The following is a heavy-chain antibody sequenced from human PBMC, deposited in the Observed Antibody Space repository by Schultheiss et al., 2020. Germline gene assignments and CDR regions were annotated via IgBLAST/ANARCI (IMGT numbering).Heavy chain of an antibody. J-gene: IGHJ4*02. CDR1: GGSISSGSYY. V-gene: IGHV4-61*02. D-gene: IGHD3-3*01. Sequence: SETLSLTCTVSGGSISSGSYYWSWIRQPAGKGLEWIGRIYTSGSTNYNPSLKSRVTISVDTSKNQFSLKLSSVTAADTAVYYCARDSPYDVDYWGQGTLVTVSS. CDR3: ARDSPYDVDY. CDR2: IYTSGST.